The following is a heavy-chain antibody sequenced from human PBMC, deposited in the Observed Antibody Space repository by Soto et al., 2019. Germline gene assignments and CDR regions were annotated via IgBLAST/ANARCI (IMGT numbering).Heavy chain of an antibody. V-gene: IGHV1-8*01. CDR1: GYTFTDYD. CDR2: MNPNNGHT. Sequence: QVQLVQSGAEVKKPGASVKVSCKASGYTFTDYDINWFRQATGQGLEWMGWMNPNNGHTGYAQNFQGRVTMTRTTSISTAHMELSTLRSDDTAVYYCAKGPRSWGVDYWGQGTLVTVSS. CDR3: AKGPRSWGVDY. J-gene: IGHJ4*02. D-gene: IGHD7-27*01.